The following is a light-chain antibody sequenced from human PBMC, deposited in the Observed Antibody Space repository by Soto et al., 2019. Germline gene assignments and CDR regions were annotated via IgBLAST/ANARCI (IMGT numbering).Light chain of an antibody. J-gene: IGKJ1*01. CDR2: DVS. CDR1: QSIGRS. CDR3: QQYADGTWT. Sequence: DIQMTQSPATLSASLGDRVTITCRASQSIGRSVAWYQQRPGKAPRLLMFDVSIRVSTIPARFSGSVSGTEFILTISSLESDDFAVYFCQQYADGTWTFGQGTKVDIK. V-gene: IGKV1-5*01.